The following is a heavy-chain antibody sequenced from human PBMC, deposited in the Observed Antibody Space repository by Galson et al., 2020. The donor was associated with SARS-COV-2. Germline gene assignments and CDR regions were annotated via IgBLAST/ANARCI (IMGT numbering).Heavy chain of an antibody. Sequence: ASVKVSCKASGYTFTSYDINWVRQATGQGLEWMGWMNPNSGNTGYAQKFQGRVTMTRNTSISTAYMELSSLRSEDTAVYYCARVPPRRSYNWNLIDYWGQGTLVTVSS. V-gene: IGHV1-8*01. CDR3: ARVPPRRSYNWNLIDY. CDR1: GYTFTSYD. J-gene: IGHJ4*02. CDR2: MNPNSGNT. D-gene: IGHD1-20*01.